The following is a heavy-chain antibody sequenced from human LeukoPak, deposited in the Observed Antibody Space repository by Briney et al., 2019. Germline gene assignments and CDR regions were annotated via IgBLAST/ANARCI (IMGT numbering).Heavy chain of an antibody. CDR2: INTNTGNP. CDR3: ARSTYYYDSSGYYYGNFGDY. CDR1: GYTFTSYA. V-gene: IGHV7-4-1*02. D-gene: IGHD3-22*01. J-gene: IGHJ4*02. Sequence: ASVKVSCKASGYTFTSYAMNWVRQAPGQGLEWMGWINTNTGNPTYAQGFTGRFVFSLDTSVSTAYLQISSLKAEDTAVYYCARSTYYYDSSGYYYGNFGDYWGQGTLVTVSS.